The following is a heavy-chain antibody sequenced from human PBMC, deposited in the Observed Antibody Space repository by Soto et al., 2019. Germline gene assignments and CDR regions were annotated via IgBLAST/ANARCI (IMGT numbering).Heavy chain of an antibody. CDR3: ARETESSGANY. D-gene: IGHD6-19*01. CDR1: GFTFISYE. V-gene: IGHV3-48*03. CDR2: ISSSGSTI. J-gene: IGHJ4*02. Sequence: GGSLRLSCAASGFTFISYEINFFRQAPGKGLEWVSYISSSGSTIYYADSVKGRFTISRDNAKNSLYLQMNSLRAEDTAVYYCARETESSGANYWGQGTLVTVSS.